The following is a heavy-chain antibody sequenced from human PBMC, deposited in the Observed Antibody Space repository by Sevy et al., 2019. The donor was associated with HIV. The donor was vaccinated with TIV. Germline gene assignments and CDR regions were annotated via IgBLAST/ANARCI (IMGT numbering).Heavy chain of an antibody. Sequence: SETLSLTCTVSGGSISSYYWSWIRQPPGKGLEWIGYIYYSGSTNYNPSLKSRVTISVDTSKNQFSLKLSSVTAADTAGYYCARASVSTGYCSSTSCYAYSNWFDPWGQGTLVTVSS. CDR1: GGSISSYY. V-gene: IGHV4-59*13. J-gene: IGHJ5*02. CDR2: IYYSGST. CDR3: ARASVSTGYCSSTSCYAYSNWFDP. D-gene: IGHD2-2*01.